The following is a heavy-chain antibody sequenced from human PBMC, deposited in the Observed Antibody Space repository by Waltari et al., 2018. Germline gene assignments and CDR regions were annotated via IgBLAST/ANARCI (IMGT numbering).Heavy chain of an antibody. CDR3: AKRGSYFDD. D-gene: IGHD1-26*01. V-gene: IGHV3-23*01. J-gene: IGHJ4*02. Sequence: EVQLLESGGGLVQPGGSLRLSCAASGFTFSSYDMSWVRQAPGKGLEWVSFISGSGDSTYYAYSVRGRFTIYRDNSKNTLYVQMNSLRAEDTAGYYCAKRGSYFDDWGQGTLVTVSS. CDR2: ISGSGDST. CDR1: GFTFSSYD.